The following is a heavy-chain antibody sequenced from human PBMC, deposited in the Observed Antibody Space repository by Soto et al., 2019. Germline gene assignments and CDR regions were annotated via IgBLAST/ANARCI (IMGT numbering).Heavy chain of an antibody. Sequence: RRLSFAASGFTFSIYSMNWVRQSPGKGLEWVSSISSSSYIYYADSVKGRFTISRDNAKNSLYLQMNSLRAEDTAVYYCARGRDILTGYHSPDYWGQGTLVTVSS. CDR3: ARGRDILTGYHSPDY. CDR2: ISSSSYI. D-gene: IGHD3-9*01. J-gene: IGHJ4*02. V-gene: IGHV3-21*01. CDR1: GFTFSIYS.